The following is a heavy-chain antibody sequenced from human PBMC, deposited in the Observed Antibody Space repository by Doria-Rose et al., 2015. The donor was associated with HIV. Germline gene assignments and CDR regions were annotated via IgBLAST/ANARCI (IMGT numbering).Heavy chain of an antibody. V-gene: IGHV2-26*01. CDR3: ARIKSSRWYHKYYFDF. CDR1: GVSLSSPGMG. D-gene: IGHD6-13*01. J-gene: IGHJ4*02. Sequence: QITLKESGPVLVQPTETLTLTCTVSGVSLSSPGMGVSWIRQPPGKALEWLAHMFSDDERSYKTSLKSRLTISRGTSKSQVVLTMTDMDPVDTATYYCARIKSSRWYHKYYFDFWGQGTLVIVSA. CDR2: MFSDDER.